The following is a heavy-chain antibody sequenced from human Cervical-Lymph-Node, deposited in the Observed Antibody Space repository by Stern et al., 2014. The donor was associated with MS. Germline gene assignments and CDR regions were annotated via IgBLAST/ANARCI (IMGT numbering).Heavy chain of an antibody. D-gene: IGHD3-22*01. Sequence: VQLVQSGGGLVKPGGSLRLSCAASGFTFSSYSMTWVRQAPGKGLEWVSSISSSNSYIYYADSVKGRFTISRDNAKNSLYLQMNSLRAEDTAVYYCARGTGSSGYYPEYWYFDLWGRGTLVTVSS. CDR2: ISSSNSYI. CDR1: GFTFSSYS. J-gene: IGHJ2*01. V-gene: IGHV3-21*01. CDR3: ARGTGSSGYYPEYWYFDL.